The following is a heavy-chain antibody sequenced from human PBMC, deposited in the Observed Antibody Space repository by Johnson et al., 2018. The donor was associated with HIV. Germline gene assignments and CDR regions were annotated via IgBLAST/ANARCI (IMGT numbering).Heavy chain of an antibody. CDR1: GFTFSSYW. V-gene: IGHV3-7*03. J-gene: IGHJ3*02. CDR3: AREGGLDAFDI. D-gene: IGHD2-15*01. Sequence: VQLVESGGGLVQPGGSLRLSCAASGFTFSSYWMSWVRQAPGKGLEWVANIKQDGSEKYYVDSVKGRFTISRDNAKNSLYLQMNSLRAEDTALYYCAREGGLDAFDIWGQGTMVTVSS. CDR2: IKQDGSEK.